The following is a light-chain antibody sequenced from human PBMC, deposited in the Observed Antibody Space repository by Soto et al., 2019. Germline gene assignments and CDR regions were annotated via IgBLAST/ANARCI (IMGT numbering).Light chain of an antibody. Sequence: DIQMTQSPSTLSASVGDRVTITCRASQSISSWLAWYQQKPGKAPKLLIYDASSLESGVPSRFSGSGSGTEFTPTISSLQPDDFATYYCQQYNSYSFGQGTKVGIK. J-gene: IGKJ1*01. CDR1: QSISSW. CDR3: QQYNSYS. V-gene: IGKV1-5*01. CDR2: DAS.